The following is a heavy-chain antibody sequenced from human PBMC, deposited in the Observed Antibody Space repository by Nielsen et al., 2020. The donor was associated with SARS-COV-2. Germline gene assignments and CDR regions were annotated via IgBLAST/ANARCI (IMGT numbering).Heavy chain of an antibody. J-gene: IGHJ4*02. D-gene: IGHD4-17*01. CDR1: GGSISTYY. Sequence: SETLSLTCTVSGGSISTYYWSWIRQPPGKEQEWIGHIFYSGDTKYNPSLKSRVTISVDTSKNQFSLRLKSVTAADTAVYYCARVQYMATVTTYFDYWGRGTLVTVSS. CDR2: IFYSGDT. V-gene: IGHV4-59*12. CDR3: ARVQYMATVTTYFDY.